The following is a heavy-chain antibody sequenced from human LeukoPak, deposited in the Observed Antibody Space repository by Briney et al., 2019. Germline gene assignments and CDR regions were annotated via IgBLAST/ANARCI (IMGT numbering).Heavy chain of an antibody. CDR2: INAGNGNT. Sequence: ASVKVSCKASGYTFTSYAMHWVRQAPGQRLEWMGWINAGNGNTKYSQKFQGRVTITRDTSACTAYMELSSLRSEDTAVYYCAAEADSNYYDSSGYPYWGQGTLVTVSS. CDR3: AAEADSNYYDSSGYPY. D-gene: IGHD3-22*01. CDR1: GYTFTSYA. J-gene: IGHJ4*02. V-gene: IGHV1-3*01.